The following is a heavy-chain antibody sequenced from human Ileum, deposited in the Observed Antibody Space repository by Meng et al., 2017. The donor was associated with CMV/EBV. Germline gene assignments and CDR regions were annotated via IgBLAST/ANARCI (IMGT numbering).Heavy chain of an antibody. Sequence: ASGFTFRSYAMNWVRQAPGKGLEWVAVIWHDGSHRNYLYSVEGRFTISRDNSKNTLYLEMNSLRGEDTAMYYCAKDEYSSTSGGINYWGRGTLVTVSS. CDR3: AKDEYSSTSGGINY. D-gene: IGHD2-2*01. J-gene: IGHJ4*02. V-gene: IGHV3-33*06. CDR2: IWHDGSHR. CDR1: GFTFRSYA.